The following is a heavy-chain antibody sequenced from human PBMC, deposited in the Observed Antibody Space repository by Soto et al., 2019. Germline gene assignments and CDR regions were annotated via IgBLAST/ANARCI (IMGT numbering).Heavy chain of an antibody. J-gene: IGHJ4*02. D-gene: IGHD5-18*01. CDR1: GFTLSGYR. CDR3: ARGKDQRNIQTYSYFYS. Sequence: WGSLTLACTASGFTLSGYRMHWLRQVPGKGLVWVSRVNSDGSMTAYADSVKGRCTISRDNAKKTLYLQMNSLKANDTAVYYCARGKDQRNIQTYSYFYSLGQGTQVTVSS. V-gene: IGHV3-74*01. CDR2: VNSDGSMT.